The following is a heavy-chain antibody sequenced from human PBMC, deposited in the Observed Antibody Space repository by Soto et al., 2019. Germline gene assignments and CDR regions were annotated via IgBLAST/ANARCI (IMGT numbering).Heavy chain of an antibody. CDR1: GFTFSSYG. D-gene: IGHD4-17*01. J-gene: IGHJ6*03. CDR3: ARSLSNDYGEGGYYYYYYYMDV. CDR2: IWYDGSNK. V-gene: IGHV3-33*01. Sequence: GGSLRLSCAASGFTFSSYGMHWVRQAPGKGLEWVAVIWYDGSNKYYADSVKGRFTISRDNSKNTLYLQMNSLRAEDTAVYYCARSLSNDYGEGGYYYYYYYMDVWGKGTTVTVSS.